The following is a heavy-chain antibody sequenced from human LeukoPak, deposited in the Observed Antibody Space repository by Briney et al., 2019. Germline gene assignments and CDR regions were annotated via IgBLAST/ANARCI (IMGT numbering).Heavy chain of an antibody. Sequence: GALRLSCAASGFTVSSNYMSWVRQAPGKGLEWVSVIYSGGSTYYADSVKGRFTISRDNPKNTLYLQMNSLRAEDTAVYYCARGYDSSGYYGGVGCYFDYWGQGTPVTVSS. CDR1: GFTVSSNY. V-gene: IGHV3-66*01. CDR3: ARGYDSSGYYGGVGCYFDY. CDR2: IYSGGST. J-gene: IGHJ4*02. D-gene: IGHD3-22*01.